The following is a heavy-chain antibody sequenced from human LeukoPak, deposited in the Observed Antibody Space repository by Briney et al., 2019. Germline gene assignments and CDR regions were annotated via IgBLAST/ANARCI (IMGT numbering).Heavy chain of an antibody. Sequence: ASVKVSCKASGYTFTSYGISWVRQAPGQGLEWMGWISAYNGNTNYAQKLQGRVTMTTDTSTSTAYMELRSLRSDDTAVYYCARGSPPFDYYYGSGSSLSPFDYWGQGTLVTVSS. CDR1: GYTFTSYG. CDR2: ISAYNGNT. J-gene: IGHJ4*02. CDR3: ARGSPPFDYYYGSGSSLSPFDY. V-gene: IGHV1-18*01. D-gene: IGHD3-10*01.